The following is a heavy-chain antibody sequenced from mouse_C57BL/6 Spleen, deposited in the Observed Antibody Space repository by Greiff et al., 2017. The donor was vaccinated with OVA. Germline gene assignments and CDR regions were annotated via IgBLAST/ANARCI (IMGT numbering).Heavy chain of an antibody. D-gene: IGHD1-1*01. CDR2: ISYDGSN. J-gene: IGHJ4*01. Sequence: EVQLVESGPGLVKPSQSLSLTCSVTGYSITSGYYWNWIRQFPGNKLEWMGYISYDGSNNYNPSLKNRISITRDTSKNQFFLKLNSVTTEDTATYYCARGDYGSSHYWGQGTSVTVSS. V-gene: IGHV3-6*01. CDR1: GYSITSGYY. CDR3: ARGDYGSSHY.